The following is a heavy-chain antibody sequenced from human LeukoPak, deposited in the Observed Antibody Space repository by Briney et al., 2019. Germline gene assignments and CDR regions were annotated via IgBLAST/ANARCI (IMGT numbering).Heavy chain of an antibody. V-gene: IGHV4-39*07. D-gene: IGHD5-18*01. CDR1: GGSISNGSFF. CDR2: IYHSGST. CDR3: ARDGLWIHNALDI. J-gene: IGHJ3*02. Sequence: SETLSLTCTVSGGSISNGSFFWAWIRQPPGRGLQWIGSIYHSGSTYYNSSLKSRVTISVDTSKNQFSLKLSSVTAADTAVYYCARDGLWIHNALDIWGQGTMVTVSS.